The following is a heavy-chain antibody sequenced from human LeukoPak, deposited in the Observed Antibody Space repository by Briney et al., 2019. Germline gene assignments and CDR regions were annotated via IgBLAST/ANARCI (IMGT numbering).Heavy chain of an antibody. CDR2: ISGSGGST. J-gene: IGHJ6*02. D-gene: IGHD4-17*01. CDR3: ARDTVTTFRFRDYYYYGMDV. Sequence: GGSLRLSCAASGFTFSNYAMSWVRQAPGKGLEWVSAISGSGGSTYYADSVKGRFTISRDNSKNTLSLQMNSLRAEDTAVYYCARDTVTTFRFRDYYYYGMDVWGQGTTVTVSS. V-gene: IGHV3-23*01. CDR1: GFTFSNYA.